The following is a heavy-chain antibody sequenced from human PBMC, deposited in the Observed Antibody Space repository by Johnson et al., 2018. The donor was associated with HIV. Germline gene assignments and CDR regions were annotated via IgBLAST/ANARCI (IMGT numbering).Heavy chain of an antibody. Sequence: QVQLVESGGGVVQPGRSLRLSCAASGFTFRSYGMHWVRQAPGKGLEWVAVISYDGSNKYYADSVKGRFTISRDNSKNTLYLQMNSLRAEDTAVYYCAKGGDLRGDRDAFDIWGQGTMVTVSS. CDR1: GFTFRSYG. V-gene: IGHV3-30*18. CDR2: ISYDGSNK. J-gene: IGHJ3*02. CDR3: AKGGDLRGDRDAFDI. D-gene: IGHD3-10*01.